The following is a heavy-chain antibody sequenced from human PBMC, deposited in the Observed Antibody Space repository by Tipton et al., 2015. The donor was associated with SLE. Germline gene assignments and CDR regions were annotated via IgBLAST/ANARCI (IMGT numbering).Heavy chain of an antibody. CDR3: ARVVVGAFDY. Sequence: QLVQSGVEVKKPGASVKVSCKASGYTFIHKGISWVRQAPGQGLEFMGWISVYNGYTNYAQKFQGRVTLTTDSSTSTAYMELRSLISDDTAVYYCARVVVGAFDYWGQGTRVTVSS. V-gene: IGHV1-18*01. J-gene: IGHJ4*02. CDR1: GYTFIHKG. D-gene: IGHD2-15*01. CDR2: ISVYNGYT.